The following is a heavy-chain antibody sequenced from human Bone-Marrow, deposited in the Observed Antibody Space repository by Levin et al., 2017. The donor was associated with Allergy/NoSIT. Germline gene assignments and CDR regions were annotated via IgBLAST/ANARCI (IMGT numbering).Heavy chain of an antibody. J-gene: IGHJ5*02. V-gene: IGHV1-8*01. D-gene: IGHD3-3*01. Sequence: ASVKVSCKASGYTFISYDINWVRQAIGQGLEWMGWMNPNSGHTGYLQKFSGRVTMTRNTSTNTAYMELSSLRSDDTAVYFCAGGGEVWSGFYDATSSNWFDPWGQGTLVSVSS. CDR2: MNPNSGHT. CDR1: GYTFISYD. CDR3: AGGGEVWSGFYDATSSNWFDP.